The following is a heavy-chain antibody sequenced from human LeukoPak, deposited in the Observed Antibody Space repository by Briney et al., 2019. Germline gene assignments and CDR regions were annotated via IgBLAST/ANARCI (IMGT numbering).Heavy chain of an antibody. J-gene: IGHJ6*02. CDR1: AFTFSSYW. CDR3: AREEVDDYGDYYYYYGMDV. D-gene: IGHD4-17*01. V-gene: IGHV3-7*01. Sequence: GGSLRLSCAASAFTFSSYWMSWVRQAPGKGLEWAANIKQDGSEKYYVDSVKGRFTISRDNAKNSLYLQMNSLRAEDTAVYYCAREEVDDYGDYYYYYGMDVWGQGTTVTVSS. CDR2: IKQDGSEK.